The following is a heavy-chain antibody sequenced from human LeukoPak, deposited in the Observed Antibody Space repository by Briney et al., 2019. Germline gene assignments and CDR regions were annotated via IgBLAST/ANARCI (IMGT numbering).Heavy chain of an antibody. CDR2: ISAYNGNT. CDR3: ARALVVVPAATRESLDY. Sequence: ASVKVSCKASGYTFTSYGISWVRQAPGQGLEWMGWISAYNGNTNYAQKLQGRATMTTDTSTSTAYMELRSLRSDDTAVYYCARALVVVPAATRESLDYWGQGTLVTVSS. CDR1: GYTFTSYG. D-gene: IGHD2-2*01. J-gene: IGHJ4*02. V-gene: IGHV1-18*01.